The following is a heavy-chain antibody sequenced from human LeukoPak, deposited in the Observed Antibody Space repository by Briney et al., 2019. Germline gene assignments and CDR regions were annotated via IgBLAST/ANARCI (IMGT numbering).Heavy chain of an antibody. V-gene: IGHV3-53*01. J-gene: IGHJ4*02. CDR2: IYSGGST. Sequence: PGGSLRLSCAASGFTVSSNYMSWVRQAPGKGLEWVSVIYSGGSTYYADSVKGRFTISRDNSKNTLFLQMNSLRAEDTAVYYCAKSTAVAGNFDYWGQGTLVTVPS. CDR1: GFTVSSNY. D-gene: IGHD6-19*01. CDR3: AKSTAVAGNFDY.